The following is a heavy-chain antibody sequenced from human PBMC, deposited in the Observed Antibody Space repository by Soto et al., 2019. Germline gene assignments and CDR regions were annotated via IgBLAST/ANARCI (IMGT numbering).Heavy chain of an antibody. V-gene: IGHV4-59*01. CDR3: TGAYYETDGYGLHP. D-gene: IGHD3-16*01. CDR2: IYYGGSI. Sequence: QVQLQESGPGLVKPSETLSLTCTVSGGSISSGYWTWIRQPPGKGLEWIGYIYYGGSINYNPSLKSRVIISGDTANSQFSLSLCFVTAADTAVYYCTGAYYETDGYGLHPWRQGTSVTVSS. J-gene: IGHJ5*02. CDR1: GGSISSGY.